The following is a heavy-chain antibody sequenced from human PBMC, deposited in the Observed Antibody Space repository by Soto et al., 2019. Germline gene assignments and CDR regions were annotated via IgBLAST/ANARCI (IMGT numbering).Heavy chain of an antibody. CDR3: ARDPGYCTNGVCPANDY. V-gene: IGHV3-21*01. CDR1: GFTFSSYS. Sequence: GGSLRLSCAASGFTFSSYSMNWVRQAPGKGLEWVSSISSSSSYIYYADSVKGRFTISRDNAKNSLYLQMNSLRAEDTAVYYCARDPGYCTNGVCPANDYWGQGTLVTVSS. J-gene: IGHJ4*02. CDR2: ISSSSSYI. D-gene: IGHD2-8*01.